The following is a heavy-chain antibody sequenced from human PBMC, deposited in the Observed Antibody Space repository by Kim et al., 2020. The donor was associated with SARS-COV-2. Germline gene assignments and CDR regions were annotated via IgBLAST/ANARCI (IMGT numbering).Heavy chain of an antibody. V-gene: IGHV3-48*03. CDR3: ARGGYYDSSGVDAFDI. CDR2: ISSSGSTI. D-gene: IGHD3-22*01. CDR1: GFTFSSYE. Sequence: GGSLRLSCAASGFTFSSYEMNWVRQAPGKGLEWVSYISSSGSTIYYADSVKGRFTISRDNAKNSLYLQMNSLRAEDTAVYYCARGGYYDSSGVDAFDIWGQGTMVTVSS. J-gene: IGHJ3*02.